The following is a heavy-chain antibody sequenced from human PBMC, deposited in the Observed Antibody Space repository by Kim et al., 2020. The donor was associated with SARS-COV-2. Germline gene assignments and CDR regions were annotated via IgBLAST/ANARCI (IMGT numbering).Heavy chain of an antibody. CDR3: VKGPYSGYDWGYFDY. Sequence: GGSLRLSCSASGFTFSSYAMHWVRQAPGKGLEYVSAISSNGGSTYYADSVKGRFTISRDNSKNTLYLQMSSLRAEDTAVYYCVKGPYSGYDWGYFDYWGQGTLVTVSS. V-gene: IGHV3-64D*09. D-gene: IGHD5-12*01. CDR1: GFTFSSYA. CDR2: ISSNGGST. J-gene: IGHJ4*02.